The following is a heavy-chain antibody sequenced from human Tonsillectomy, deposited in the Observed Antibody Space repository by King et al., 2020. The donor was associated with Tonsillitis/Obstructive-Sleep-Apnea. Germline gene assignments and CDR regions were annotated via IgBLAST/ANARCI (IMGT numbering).Heavy chain of an antibody. V-gene: IGHV4-31*03. J-gene: IGHJ5*02. CDR1: SGSISSGAYY. Sequence: VQLQESGPGLVKPSQTLSLTCTVSSGSISSGAYYWSWIRQHPGKGLEWIGCIYYSGSTYFNPSLKSRVTMSVETSKNQFSLKLGSVTAADTAVYYCAGSEAXAXNWXDPWGQGTLVTVSS. CDR3: AGSEAXAXNWXDP. CDR2: IYYSGST.